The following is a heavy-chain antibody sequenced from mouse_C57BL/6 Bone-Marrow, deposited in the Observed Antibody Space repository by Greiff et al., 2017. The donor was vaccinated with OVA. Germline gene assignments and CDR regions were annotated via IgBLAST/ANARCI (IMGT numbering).Heavy chain of an antibody. J-gene: IGHJ3*01. CDR3: ARDDLIYYYGSSYGCAY. D-gene: IGHD1-1*01. CDR1: GYTFTSYW. CDR2: IDPSDSYT. V-gene: IGHV1-59*01. Sequence: QVQLQQPGAELVRPGTSVKLSCKASGYTFTSYWMHWVKQRPGQGLEWIGVIDPSDSYTNYNQKFKGKATLTVDTSSSTAYMQLSSLTSEDSAVYYCARDDLIYYYGSSYGCAYWGQGTLVTVSA.